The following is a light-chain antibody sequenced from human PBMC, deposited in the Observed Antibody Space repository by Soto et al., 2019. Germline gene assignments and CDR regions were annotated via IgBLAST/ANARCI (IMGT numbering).Light chain of an antibody. J-gene: IGLJ1*01. Sequence: TSSDVGGYNYVSWYQQHPGKAPKLMIYDVSNRPSGVSNRFSGSKSGNTASLTISGLQAEDEADYYCSSYTSSSTYVFGTVTKVTVL. CDR2: DVS. CDR3: SSYTSSSTYV. CDR1: SSDVGGYNY. V-gene: IGLV2-14*04.